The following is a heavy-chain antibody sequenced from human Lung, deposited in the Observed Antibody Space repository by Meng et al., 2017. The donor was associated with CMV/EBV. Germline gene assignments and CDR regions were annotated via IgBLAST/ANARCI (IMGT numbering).Heavy chain of an antibody. CDR2: IYWDDDK. J-gene: IGHJ5*02. CDR1: GFSLSTSEVV. V-gene: IGHV2-5*02. Sequence: KELVPTRGKPTQTLRLTCLSSGFSLSTSEVVLGWFRQPPGKALEWLAVIYWDDDKRYIPSLKSRLTITKDTSKNQVVLTLTNMDPVDTATSYCALFTGSWFDPWGQGTLVTVSS. D-gene: IGHD1-14*01. CDR3: ALFTGSWFDP.